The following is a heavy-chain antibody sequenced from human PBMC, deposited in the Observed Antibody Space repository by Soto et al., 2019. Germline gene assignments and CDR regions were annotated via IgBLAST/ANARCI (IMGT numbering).Heavy chain of an antibody. CDR1: GFTVNSNN. D-gene: IGHD3-3*01. V-gene: IGHV3-53*01. Sequence: SLRLSCAASGFTVNSNNMVWVRQVPGRGLDWVAVVYSGGSTYYAASVKGRFTISRDDSKSIAYLQMNSLKTEDTAVYYCTRGLYEYYDFWSGPYWGQGTLVTVSS. CDR2: VYSGGST. CDR3: TRGLYEYYDFWSGPY. J-gene: IGHJ4*02.